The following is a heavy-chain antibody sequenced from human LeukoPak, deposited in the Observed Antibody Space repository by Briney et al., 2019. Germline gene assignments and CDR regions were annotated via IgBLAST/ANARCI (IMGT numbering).Heavy chain of an antibody. Sequence: GRSLRLSCAASGFTFSSYAMSWVRQAPEKGLEWVSAISGSGGSTYYADSVKGRFTISRDNSKNTLYLQMHSLRAEDTAVYYCAKLTPRLWDYWGQGTLVTVSS. CDR2: ISGSGGST. V-gene: IGHV3-23*01. J-gene: IGHJ4*02. CDR1: GFTFSSYA. CDR3: AKLTPRLWDY. D-gene: IGHD5-18*01.